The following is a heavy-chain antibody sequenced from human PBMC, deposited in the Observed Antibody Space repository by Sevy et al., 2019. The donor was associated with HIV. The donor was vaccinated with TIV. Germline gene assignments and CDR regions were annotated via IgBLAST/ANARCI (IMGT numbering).Heavy chain of an antibody. D-gene: IGHD3-10*01. CDR3: AKYGRTAFRYYYYDYMDV. CDR1: GFTFSSYA. V-gene: IGHV3-23*01. Sequence: GGSLRLSCAASGFTFSSYAMSWVRQAPGKGLEWVSAISGSGGSTYYADSVKGRFTISRDNSKNTLYLQMNSLRAEDTAVYYCAKYGRTAFRYYYYDYMDVWGKGTTVTVSS. J-gene: IGHJ6*03. CDR2: ISGSGGST.